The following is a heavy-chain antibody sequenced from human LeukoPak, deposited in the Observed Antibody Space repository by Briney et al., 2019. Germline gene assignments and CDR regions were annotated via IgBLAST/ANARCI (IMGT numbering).Heavy chain of an antibody. CDR3: ARGIRGIAARLGEGYYYYYMDV. CDR1: GYTFTSFD. D-gene: IGHD6-6*01. J-gene: IGHJ6*03. Sequence: GASVTVSCKASGYTFTSFDINWVRQAAGQGLEWMGWMNPNSGNTGYAQKFQGRVTMTRNTSISTAYMELSSLRSEDTAVYYCARGIRGIAARLGEGYYYYYMDVWGKGTTVTVSS. CDR2: MNPNSGNT. V-gene: IGHV1-8*01.